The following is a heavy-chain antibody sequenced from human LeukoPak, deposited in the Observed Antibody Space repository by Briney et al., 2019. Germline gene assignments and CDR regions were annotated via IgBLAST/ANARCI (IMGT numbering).Heavy chain of an antibody. Sequence: SETLSLTCTVSGGSISSYYWGWIRQPPGKGLEWIGEIVHSGSTNYNPSLKSRVTISVDTSKNQISLKLSSVTAADTAVYYCARGRRYSGDDYWGQGTLVTVSS. J-gene: IGHJ4*02. V-gene: IGHV4-34*01. D-gene: IGHD1-26*01. CDR2: IVHSGST. CDR1: GGSISSYY. CDR3: ARGRRYSGDDY.